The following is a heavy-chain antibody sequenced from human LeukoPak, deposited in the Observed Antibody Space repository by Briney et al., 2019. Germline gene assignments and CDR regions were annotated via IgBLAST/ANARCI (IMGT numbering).Heavy chain of an antibody. J-gene: IGHJ4*02. CDR2: ISQEGSDE. CDR3: VRDRGWYTFNY. CDR1: GFTFSNYW. D-gene: IGHD6-19*01. Sequence: PGGPLRLSCAASGFTFSNYWMTWVRQAPGKGLEWVAHISQEGSDELYVDSVKGRFTISRDNARNSLYLQMNSLRAEDTAVYYCVRDRGWYTFNYWGQGTLVTVSS. V-gene: IGHV3-7*04.